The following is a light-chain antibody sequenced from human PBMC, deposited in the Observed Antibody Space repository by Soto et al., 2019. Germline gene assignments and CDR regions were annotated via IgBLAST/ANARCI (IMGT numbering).Light chain of an antibody. CDR3: QQYSSPPQT. Sequence: EIVLTQSPGTLSLSPGDRATLSCRASETVTGKYLAWYQQKAGQAPRLLIFAASNRATDIPDRFSGSGSGTAFTLTISRLEPEDVAVYFCQQYSSPPQTFGQGTKVEIK. J-gene: IGKJ1*01. CDR2: AAS. CDR1: ETVTGKY. V-gene: IGKV3-20*01.